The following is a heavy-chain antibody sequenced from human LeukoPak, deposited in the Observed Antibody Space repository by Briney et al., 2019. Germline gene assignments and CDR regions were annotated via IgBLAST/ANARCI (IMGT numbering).Heavy chain of an antibody. CDR1: GYTFTGYY. V-gene: IGHV1-2*02. CDR3: AREQKLWWSRGVYYFDY. D-gene: IGHD2-21*01. CDR2: INPNSGDT. J-gene: IGHJ4*02. Sequence: GASVKVSCKASGYTFTGYYMHWVRQAPGQGLEWMGWINPNSGDTNYAQKFQGRVAMTRDTSISTAYMELSRLRSDDTAVYYCAREQKLWWSRGVYYFDYWGQGTLVTVSS.